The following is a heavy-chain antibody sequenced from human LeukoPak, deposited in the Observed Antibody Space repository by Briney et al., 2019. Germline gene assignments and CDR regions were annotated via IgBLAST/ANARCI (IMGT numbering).Heavy chain of an antibody. CDR2: IYHSGST. D-gene: IGHD6-13*01. CDR3: ARAVRQQLVTGWFDP. CDR1: GDSISSYY. J-gene: IGHJ5*02. V-gene: IGHV4-59*01. Sequence: SETLSLTCTVSGDSISSYYWSWIRQPPGGGLEWVGYIYHSGSTNYNPSLKSRVTISLDTSKDQFSLNLISVTAADTAVYYCARAVRQQLVTGWFDPWGQGTLVTVSS.